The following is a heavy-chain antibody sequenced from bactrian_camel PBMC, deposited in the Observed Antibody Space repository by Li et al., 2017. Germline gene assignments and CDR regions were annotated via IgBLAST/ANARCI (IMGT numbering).Heavy chain of an antibody. CDR2: ISGNGRIT. D-gene: IGHD5*01. J-gene: IGHJ4*01. Sequence: QLVESGGGLVQPGRSLRLSCATSGFAFSSYFMGWIRQAPGKGLEFVASISGNGRITYHADSVKGRLTISRDNGKNTVYLQMDSLNPEDTARYYCGTEPRVQGYWGQGTQVTVS. CDR3: GTEPRVQGY. V-gene: IGHV3-2*01. CDR1: GFAFSSYF.